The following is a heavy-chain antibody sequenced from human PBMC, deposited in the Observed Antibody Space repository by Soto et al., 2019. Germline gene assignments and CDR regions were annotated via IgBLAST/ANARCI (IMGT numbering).Heavy chain of an antibody. CDR1: GYSFTTYA. Sequence: QVQLVQSGAEVREPGASVKVSCKASGYSFTTYALHWVRQAPGQRPEWMGWINAASGHTKYSKRLQGRVTITRDTSASTGYMELSSLRFEDTAVYYCGRSVVGATGEILYNAMDVWGQGTTVNVSS. V-gene: IGHV1-3*01. CDR3: GRSVVGATGEILYNAMDV. CDR2: INAASGHT. D-gene: IGHD1-26*01. J-gene: IGHJ6*02.